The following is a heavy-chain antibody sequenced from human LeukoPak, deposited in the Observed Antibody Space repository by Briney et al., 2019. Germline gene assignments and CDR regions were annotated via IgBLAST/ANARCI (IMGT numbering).Heavy chain of an antibody. CDR3: ARGIYYYGSSGYYHDY. CDR2: ISSSSSYI. Sequence: PGGSLRLSCAASGFTFSSYSMNWVRQAPGKGLEWVSSISSSSSYIYCADSVKGRFTISRDNAKNSLYLQMNSLRAEDTAVYYCARGIYYYGSSGYYHDYWGQGTLVTVSS. V-gene: IGHV3-21*01. CDR1: GFTFSSYS. D-gene: IGHD3-22*01. J-gene: IGHJ4*02.